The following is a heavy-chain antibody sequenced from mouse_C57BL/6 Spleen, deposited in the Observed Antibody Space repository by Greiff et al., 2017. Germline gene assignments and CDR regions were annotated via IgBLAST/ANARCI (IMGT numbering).Heavy chain of an antibody. V-gene: IGHV1-4*01. CDR3: ARSYGSSYFDD. CDR2: INPSSGYT. Sequence: QVQLQQSGAELARPGASVKMSCKASGYTFTSYTIHWVKQRPGQGLEWIGYINPSSGYTKYNQKFKDKATLTADKSSSPDYMQLSSLTSEDSAVYYCARSYGSSYFDDWGKGTTLTVSS. J-gene: IGHJ2*01. CDR1: GYTFTSYT. D-gene: IGHD1-1*01.